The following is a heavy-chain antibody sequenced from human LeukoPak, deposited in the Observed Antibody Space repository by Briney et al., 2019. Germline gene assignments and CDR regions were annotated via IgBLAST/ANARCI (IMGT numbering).Heavy chain of an antibody. D-gene: IGHD3-22*01. Sequence: SETLSLTCAVYGVSFSGYYWNWIRQPPGKRLEWIGEINHSRSTNYNPSLKSRVTMSLDTPKNHFSLKLSSVTAVDTAVYYCARGKGSPYYDYDYWGQGTLVTVSS. CDR3: ARGKGSPYYDYDY. CDR1: GVSFSGYY. J-gene: IGHJ4*02. CDR2: INHSRST. V-gene: IGHV4-34*01.